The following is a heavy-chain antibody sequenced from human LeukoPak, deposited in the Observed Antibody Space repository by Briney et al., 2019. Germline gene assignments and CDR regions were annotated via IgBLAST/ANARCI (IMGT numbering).Heavy chain of an antibody. J-gene: IGHJ4*02. CDR3: ARGGNSWYADY. CDR1: GGSISSYY. CDR2: IHYSGST. D-gene: IGHD6-13*01. V-gene: IGHV4-59*01. Sequence: SETVSLTCSVSGGSISSYYWSWIRQPPEKGLEWIGYIHYSGSTSYNPSLKSRVTMSIDTSKNQFSLKVGSVTAADTAVYYCARGGNSWYADYWGQGTLVTVSS.